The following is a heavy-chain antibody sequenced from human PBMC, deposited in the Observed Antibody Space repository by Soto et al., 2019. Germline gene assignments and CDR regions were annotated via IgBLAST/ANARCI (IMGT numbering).Heavy chain of an antibody. CDR2: INAGDGNT. V-gene: IGHV1-3*01. Sequence: ASVKVSCKASGYTFTSYGISWVRQAPGQRLEWMGWINAGDGNTKYSQKFQGRVTITRDTSASTAYMELSSLRSEDTAVYYCARSIVVVTALDYWGQGTLVTVSS. CDR1: GYTFTSYG. D-gene: IGHD2-21*02. CDR3: ARSIVVVTALDY. J-gene: IGHJ4*02.